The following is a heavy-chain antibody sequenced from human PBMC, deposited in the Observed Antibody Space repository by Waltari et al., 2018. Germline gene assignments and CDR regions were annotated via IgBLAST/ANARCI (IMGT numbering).Heavy chain of an antibody. CDR1: GGSISSGGYY. Sequence: QVQLQESGPGLVKPSPTLSLTCTVSGGSISSGGYYRTWIRRPPGKGLEWIGYIYYSGSTYYNPSLKSRVTISVDTSKNQFSLKLSSVTAADTAVYYCARDRGSGSYYSGDAFDIWGQGTMVTVSS. V-gene: IGHV4-31*03. D-gene: IGHD1-26*01. CDR3: ARDRGSGSYYSGDAFDI. J-gene: IGHJ3*02. CDR2: IYYSGST.